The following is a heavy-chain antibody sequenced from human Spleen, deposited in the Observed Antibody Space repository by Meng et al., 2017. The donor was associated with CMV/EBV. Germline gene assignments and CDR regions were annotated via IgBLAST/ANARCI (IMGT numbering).Heavy chain of an antibody. Sequence: SETLSLTCTVSGGSISSSYYWGWIRQPPGKGLEWIGEINHSGSTNYNPSLKSRVTISVDTSKNQFSLKLSSVTAADTAVYYCARGFYCSSTSCYRYYYGMDVWGQGTTVTVSS. CDR1: GGSISSSYY. V-gene: IGHV4-34*01. D-gene: IGHD2-2*01. CDR3: ARGFYCSSTSCYRYYYGMDV. CDR2: INHSGST. J-gene: IGHJ6*02.